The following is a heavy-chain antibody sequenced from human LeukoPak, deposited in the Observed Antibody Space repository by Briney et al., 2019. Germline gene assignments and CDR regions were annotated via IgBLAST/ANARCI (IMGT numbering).Heavy chain of an antibody. CDR1: GFTFSSYW. Sequence: GGSLRLSCAASGFTFSSYWMSWVRQAPGKGLEWVANIKQDGSEKYYVDSVKGRFTISRDNAKNSLYLQMNSLRAEDTAVYYCAKGGMYYYDSSGFIKHWGQGTLVTVSS. V-gene: IGHV3-7*01. CDR2: IKQDGSEK. CDR3: AKGGMYYYDSSGFIKH. J-gene: IGHJ1*01. D-gene: IGHD3-22*01.